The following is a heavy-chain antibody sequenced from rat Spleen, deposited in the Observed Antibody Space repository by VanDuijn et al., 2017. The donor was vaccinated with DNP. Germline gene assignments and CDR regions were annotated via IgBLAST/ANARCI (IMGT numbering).Heavy chain of an antibody. J-gene: IGHJ1*01. CDR3: ARWGGDYFDF. Sequence: EVQLVESGGGLVQPGRSLKLSCAASGFIFNDSGMAWVRQTPKKGLEWVATISTGGGTLYYRDSVKGRFTISRDNAENTLHLQMNSLRSEDMATYYCARWGGDYFDFWGPGTMVTVSS. CDR1: GFIFNDSG. CDR2: ISTGGGTL. V-gene: IGHV5S13*01.